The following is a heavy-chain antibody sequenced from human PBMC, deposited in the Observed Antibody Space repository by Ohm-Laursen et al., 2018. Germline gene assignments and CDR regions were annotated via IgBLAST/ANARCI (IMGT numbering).Heavy chain of an antibody. V-gene: IGHV3-66*01. CDR3: ARGPRTVTTGGDP. J-gene: IGHJ5*02. D-gene: IGHD4-17*01. Sequence: GSLRLSCAASGFTVSSNYMSWVRQAPGKGLEWVSVIYSGGSTYYADSVKGRFTISRDNSKNTLYLQMNSLRAEDTAVYYCARGPRTVTTGGDPWGQGTLVTVSS. CDR1: GFTVSSNY. CDR2: IYSGGST.